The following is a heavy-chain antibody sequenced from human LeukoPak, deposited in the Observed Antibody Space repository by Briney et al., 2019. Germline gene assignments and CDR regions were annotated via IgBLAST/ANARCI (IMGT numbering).Heavy chain of an antibody. D-gene: IGHD2-2*01. CDR2: ISYDGSNK. CDR1: GFTFSSYG. J-gene: IGHJ4*02. Sequence: GRSLRLSCAASGFTFSSYGMHWVRQAPGKGLEWVAVISYDGSNKYYADSVKGRFTISRDNSKNTLYLQMNSLRAEDTAVYYCAKDRGEFVVVPTVPDYWGQGTLVTVSS. V-gene: IGHV3-30*18. CDR3: AKDRGEFVVVPTVPDY.